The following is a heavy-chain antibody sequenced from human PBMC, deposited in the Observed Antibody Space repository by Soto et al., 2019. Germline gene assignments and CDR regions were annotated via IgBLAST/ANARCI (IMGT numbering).Heavy chain of an antibody. CDR2: ISYDGSNK. V-gene: IGHV3-30-3*01. CDR3: ARGGSDVLMVYAIYYYGMDV. CDR1: GFTFSSYA. D-gene: IGHD2-8*01. J-gene: IGHJ6*02. Sequence: GSLRLSCAASGFTFSSYAMHWVRQAPGKGLEWVAVISYDGSNKYYADSGKGRFTISRDNSKNTLYLQMNSLRAEDTAVYYCARGGSDVLMVYAIYYYGMDVWGQGTTVTVSS.